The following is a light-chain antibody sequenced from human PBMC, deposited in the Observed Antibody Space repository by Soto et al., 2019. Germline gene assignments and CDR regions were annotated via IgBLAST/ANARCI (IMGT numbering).Light chain of an antibody. Sequence: DIVMTQSPLSLPVTPGEPASISCRSSQSLLHSNGYNYLDWYLQKPGQSPQILIYLGSNRASGVPDRFSGSGSGTDFTRKISRVEAEDVGIYYCMQALQTPLTFGGGTKVDIK. CDR3: MQALQTPLT. J-gene: IGKJ4*01. V-gene: IGKV2-28*01. CDR2: LGS. CDR1: QSLLHSNGYNY.